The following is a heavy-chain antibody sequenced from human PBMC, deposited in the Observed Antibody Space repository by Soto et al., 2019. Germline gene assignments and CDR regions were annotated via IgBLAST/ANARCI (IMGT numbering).Heavy chain of an antibody. D-gene: IGHD2-2*01. J-gene: IGHJ6*02. V-gene: IGHV3-21*01. Sequence: EVQLVESGGGLVKPGGSLRLSCAASGFTFSSYSMNWVRQAPGKGLEWVSSISSSSSYIYYADSVKGRFTISRDNAKKSLYLQMISLRAEDTAVYYCARDGLSRIVVVPAAMPDNYYYYGMDVWGQGTTVTVSS. CDR1: GFTFSSYS. CDR2: ISSSSSYI. CDR3: ARDGLSRIVVVPAAMPDNYYYYGMDV.